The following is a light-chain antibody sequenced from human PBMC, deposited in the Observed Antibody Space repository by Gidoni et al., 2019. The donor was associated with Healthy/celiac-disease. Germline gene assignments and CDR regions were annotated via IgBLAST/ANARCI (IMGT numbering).Light chain of an antibody. J-gene: IGKJ1*01. V-gene: IGKV3-20*01. CDR2: GAS. CDR1: QSVSSSY. CDR3: QQYGSSPRT. Sequence: PGTLSLSPGERATLSCRASQSVSSSYLAWYQQKPGHAPRLLIYGASSRATGIPDRFSGSGSGTDFTLTISRLEPEDFAVYYCQQYGSSPRTFGQGTKVEIK.